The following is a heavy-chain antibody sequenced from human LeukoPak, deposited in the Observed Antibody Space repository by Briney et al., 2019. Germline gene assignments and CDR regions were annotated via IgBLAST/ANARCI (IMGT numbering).Heavy chain of an antibody. CDR2: INTDGIRT. CDR3: ARFSRGNPDY. CDR1: GFTFSSYW. V-gene: IGHV3-74*01. Sequence: GGSLRLSCAASGFTFSSYWMHWVRHAPGKGLVWVSRINTDGIRTSYADSVKGRFTISRDNAKNTLYLQMNSLRAEDTAVYYCARFSRGNPDYWGQGTLVAVSS. D-gene: IGHD2/OR15-2a*01. J-gene: IGHJ4*02.